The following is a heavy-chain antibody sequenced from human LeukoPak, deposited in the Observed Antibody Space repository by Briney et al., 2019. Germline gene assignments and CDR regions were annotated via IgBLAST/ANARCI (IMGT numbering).Heavy chain of an antibody. CDR1: GYTFTGYY. CDR3: ATLPHIVVVTAIQGFFDY. V-gene: IGHV1-2*02. D-gene: IGHD2-21*02. Sequence: GASVKVSCKASGYTFTGYYMRWVRQAPGQGLEWMGWINPNSGGTNYAQKFQGRVTMTRDTSISTAYMELSRLRSDDTAVYYCATLPHIVVVTAIQGFFDYWGQGTLVTVSS. J-gene: IGHJ4*02. CDR2: INPNSGGT.